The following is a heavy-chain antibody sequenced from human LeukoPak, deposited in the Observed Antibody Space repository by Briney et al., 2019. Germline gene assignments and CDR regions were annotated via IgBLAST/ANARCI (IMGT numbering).Heavy chain of an antibody. CDR1: GGPIGGHTFY. CDR2: IYYNGNT. Sequence: SETLPLTCNVSGGPIGGHTFYWDWIRQPPGKGLEWIATIYYNGNTFYNPSLRSRVAISIDMSKSQFSLHLSSVTAADTAVYYCARLTALAGHRGAFDIWGPGTLVTVSS. J-gene: IGHJ3*02. V-gene: IGHV4-39*01. D-gene: IGHD6-19*01. CDR3: ARLTALAGHRGAFDI.